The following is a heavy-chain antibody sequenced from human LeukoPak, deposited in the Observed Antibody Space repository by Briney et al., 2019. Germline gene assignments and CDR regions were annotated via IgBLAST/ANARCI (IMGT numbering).Heavy chain of an antibody. V-gene: IGHV4-4*07. CDR2: IYTSGYT. CDR1: GDSLSTSY. CDR3: ARDMVGVSWGYNWFDL. J-gene: IGHJ5*02. D-gene: IGHD1-26*01. Sequence: SETLSLTCTVSGDSLSTSYWSWVRQPAGKGLEWIGRIYTSGYTNYNPSLRSRVTMSVDTSKNQFSLKLTSVTDADAAVYYCARDMVGVSWGYNWFDLWGQGTLVTVSS.